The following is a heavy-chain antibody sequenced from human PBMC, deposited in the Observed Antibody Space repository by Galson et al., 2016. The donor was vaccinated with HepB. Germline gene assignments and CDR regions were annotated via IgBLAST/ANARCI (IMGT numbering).Heavy chain of an antibody. CDR1: GFTFSRSA. CDR2: IGGRDGGT. CDR3: ANLSWIDGHSYYGVDV. Sequence: SLRLSCAASGFTFSRSAMTWFRQVPGKGLEWVSSIGGRDGGTFYRDSVKGRFTISRDNSKKTLFLQMSSLRAGDTGTYFCANLSWIDGHSYYGVDVWGQGTTVTVSS. V-gene: IGHV3-23*02. D-gene: IGHD2-2*03. J-gene: IGHJ6*02.